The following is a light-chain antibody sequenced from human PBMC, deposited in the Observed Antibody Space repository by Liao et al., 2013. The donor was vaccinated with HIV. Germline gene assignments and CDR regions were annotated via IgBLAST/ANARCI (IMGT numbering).Light chain of an antibody. CDR3: QVWDSSGDRWV. V-gene: IGLV3-21*04. J-gene: IGLJ3*02. CDR1: NIGSES. CDR2: SDS. Sequence: SYELTQPPSVSVAPGKTARITCGGNNIGSESVHWYQQKPGQAPLLVIHSDSDRPLGIPERLSGSNSGKTATLTVSRVEAGDEADYYCQVWDSSGDRWVFGGGTKLTVL.